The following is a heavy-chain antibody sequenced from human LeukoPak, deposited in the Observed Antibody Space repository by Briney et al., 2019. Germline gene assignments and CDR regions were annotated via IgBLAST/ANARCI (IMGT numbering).Heavy chain of an antibody. Sequence: ASVKVSCKASGYTITSYYMHWVRQAPGQGLEWMGIINPRGGSTSYAQKFQGRVTMTRDTSTSTVYMELSSPRSEDTAVYYCARSVKMPTIVHWGQGTLVTVSS. CDR2: INPRGGST. CDR3: ARSVKMPTIVH. D-gene: IGHD5-24*01. V-gene: IGHV1-46*03. CDR1: GYTITSYY. J-gene: IGHJ4*02.